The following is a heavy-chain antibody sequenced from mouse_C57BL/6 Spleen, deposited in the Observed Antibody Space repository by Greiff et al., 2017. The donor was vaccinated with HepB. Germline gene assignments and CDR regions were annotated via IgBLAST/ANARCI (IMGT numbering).Heavy chain of an antibody. D-gene: IGHD1-1*01. V-gene: IGHV1-52*01. CDR3: AREGITTVVARYWYFDV. CDR1: GYTFTSYW. Sequence: QVQLQQPGAELVRPGSSVKLSCKASGYTFTSYWTHWVKQRPIQGLEWIGNIDPSDSETHYNQKFKDKATLTVDKSSSTAYMQLSSLTSEDSAVYYCAREGITTVVARYWYFDVWGTGTTVTVSS. J-gene: IGHJ1*03. CDR2: IDPSDSET.